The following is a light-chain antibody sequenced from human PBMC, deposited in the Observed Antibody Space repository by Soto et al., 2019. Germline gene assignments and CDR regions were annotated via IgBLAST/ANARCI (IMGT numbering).Light chain of an antibody. J-gene: IGKJ1*01. Sequence: EIVLTQAPATLSVSPVERATLSCRASQSVSRYVAWYQQKPGQAPRLLIYDASNRATGFPARFSGSGSGTDLSLTISSLEPEDIALYGCPLSSNWPPTCTVGQGTTVELK. V-gene: IGKV3-11*01. CDR3: PLSSNWPPTCT. CDR2: DAS. CDR1: QSVSRY.